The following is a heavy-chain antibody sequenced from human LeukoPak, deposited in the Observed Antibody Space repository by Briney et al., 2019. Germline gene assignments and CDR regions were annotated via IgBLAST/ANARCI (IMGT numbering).Heavy chain of an antibody. V-gene: IGHV3-30*02. D-gene: IGHD2-2*02. Sequence: GGSLRLSCAASGFTFSNAWMSWVRQAPGKGLEWVAFIRYDGSNKYYADSVKGRFTISRDNSKNTLYLQMNSLRAEDTAVYYCAKDLEGDCSSTSCYRVFDYWGQGTLVTVSS. CDR2: IRYDGSNK. CDR3: AKDLEGDCSSTSCYRVFDY. CDR1: GFTFSNAW. J-gene: IGHJ4*02.